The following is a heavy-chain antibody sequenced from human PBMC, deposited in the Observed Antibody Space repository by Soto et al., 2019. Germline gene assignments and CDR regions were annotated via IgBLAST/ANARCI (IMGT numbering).Heavy chain of an antibody. CDR3: AKNRQFRSYYESAGHYDN. Sequence: EVELLESGGGLVQPGGSLRLSCVASGFTFKNYDMRWIRQAPGKGLEWVSGISGSGGVTYYADSVKGRFTISGDNSKNTLYLQMNSLRAEDTAIYYCAKNRQFRSYYESAGHYDNWGQGTLVTVSS. J-gene: IGHJ4*02. D-gene: IGHD3-10*01. CDR1: GFTFKNYD. CDR2: ISGSGGVT. V-gene: IGHV3-23*01.